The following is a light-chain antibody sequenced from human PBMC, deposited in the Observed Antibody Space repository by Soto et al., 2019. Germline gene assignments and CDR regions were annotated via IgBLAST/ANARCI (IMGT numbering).Light chain of an antibody. Sequence: PATLSLSPGERATLSCSASENVRTFVDWYQQKPGQAPRLLIYGASNRATDIPARFSGSGCATDFTLTISNLEPEDFAVYYCQQHSHWPPWTFGQGTKVDIK. CDR2: GAS. CDR1: ENVRTF. J-gene: IGKJ1*01. V-gene: IGKV3-11*01. CDR3: QQHSHWPPWT.